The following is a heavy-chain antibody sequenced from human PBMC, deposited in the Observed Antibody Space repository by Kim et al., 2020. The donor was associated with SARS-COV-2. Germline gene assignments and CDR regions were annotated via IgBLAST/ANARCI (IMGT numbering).Heavy chain of an antibody. V-gene: IGHV4-34*01. J-gene: IGHJ6*02. CDR3: ARGTYYDILTGYPPPPPRPYGMDV. D-gene: IGHD3-9*01. CDR1: GGSFSGYY. Sequence: SETLSLTCAVYGGSFSGYYWSWIRQPPGKGLEWIGEINHSGSTNYNPSLKSRVTISVDTSKNQFSLKLSSVTAADTAVYYCARGTYYDILTGYPPPPPRPYGMDVWGQGTTVTVSS. CDR2: INHSGST.